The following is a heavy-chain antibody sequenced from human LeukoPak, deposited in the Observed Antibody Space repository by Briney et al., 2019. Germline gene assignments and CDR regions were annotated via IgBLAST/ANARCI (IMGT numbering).Heavy chain of an antibody. J-gene: IGHJ4*02. Sequence: KPSETLSLTRGVSGGSISSTNWWSWVRQPPGQGLEWIGEISLTGETNYNPSLNGRVTMSLDGSRNQLSLTLISVTAADTAIYYCSRESGAFCPFGYWGQGTLVIVPP. V-gene: IGHV4-4*02. CDR2: ISLTGET. D-gene: IGHD1-26*01. CDR1: GGSISSTNW. CDR3: SRESGAFCPFGY.